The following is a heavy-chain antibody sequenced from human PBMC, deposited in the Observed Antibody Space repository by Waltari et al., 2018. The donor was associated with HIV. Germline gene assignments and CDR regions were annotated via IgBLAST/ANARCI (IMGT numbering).Heavy chain of an antibody. Sequence: QLQLQESGPGLGQPSETLSLTCTVSGGSIRRMSYYWAWLRQPPGKGLEWLGSVYYSGSPYYDPSLKSRVTISADTSKSQFSLKVSSVTAADTAVYYCVTYCGGDCYSGYYYGMDVWGKGTTVTVSS. D-gene: IGHD2-21*02. CDR2: VYYSGSP. CDR1: GGSIRRMSYY. J-gene: IGHJ6*04. CDR3: VTYCGGDCYSGYYYGMDV. V-gene: IGHV4-39*01.